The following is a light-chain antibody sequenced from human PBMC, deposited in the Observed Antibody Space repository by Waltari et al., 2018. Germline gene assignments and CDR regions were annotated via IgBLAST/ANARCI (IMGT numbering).Light chain of an antibody. Sequence: VILTQSPATLSLSSGERATLSCRASQSVANYLAWYQQKPGQAPRLLIYGASSRATGIPDRFSGTGSGTEFTLTISSLEPEDFAVYFCQRYSNSPLTFGGGTKVEIK. CDR2: GAS. CDR1: QSVANY. V-gene: IGKV3-11*01. J-gene: IGKJ4*01. CDR3: QRYSNSPLT.